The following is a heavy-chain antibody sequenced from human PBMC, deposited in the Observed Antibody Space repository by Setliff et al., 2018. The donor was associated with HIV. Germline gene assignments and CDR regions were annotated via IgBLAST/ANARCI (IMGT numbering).Heavy chain of an antibody. CDR1: GYTFTTYG. D-gene: IGHD6-19*01. V-gene: IGHV1-18*04. J-gene: IGHJ3*02. CDR2: ISAYNGNT. Sequence: ASVKVSCKASGYTFTTYGINWVRQAPGQGLEWMGWISAYNGNTNYAQKLQGRVTMTTDTSTSTAYMELRSLRSDDTAVYYCARVSGWYSGDAFDIWGQGTMVTVSS. CDR3: ARVSGWYSGDAFDI.